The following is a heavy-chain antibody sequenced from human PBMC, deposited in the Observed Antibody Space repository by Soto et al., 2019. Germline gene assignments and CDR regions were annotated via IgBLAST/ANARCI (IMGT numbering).Heavy chain of an antibody. J-gene: IGHJ5*02. CDR2: IYWDDDK. CDR3: ARKYYYDSSGYWLAARRDWFDP. D-gene: IGHD3-22*01. Sequence: SGPTLVNPTQTLTLTCTFSGFSLSTSGVGVGWIRQPPGKALEWLALIYWDDDKRYSPSLKSRLTITKDTSKNQVVLTMTNMDPVDTATYYCARKYYYDSSGYWLAARRDWFDPWGQGTLVTVSS. V-gene: IGHV2-5*02. CDR1: GFSLSTSGVG.